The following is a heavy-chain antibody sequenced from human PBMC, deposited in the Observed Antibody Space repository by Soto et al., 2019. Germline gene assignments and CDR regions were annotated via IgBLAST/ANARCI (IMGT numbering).Heavy chain of an antibody. Sequence: QLQLQESGPGLVKPSETLSLTCTVSGGSISSSSYYWGWIRQPPGKGLEWIGSIYYSGNTYYNPSLKSRVTISGDTSKNQFSLKLSAVTAADTAVYYCARSYDGSYYYYGMDVWGQGTTVTVSS. CDR1: GGSISSSSYY. CDR2: IYYSGNT. CDR3: ARSYDGSYYYYGMDV. J-gene: IGHJ6*02. V-gene: IGHV4-39*01. D-gene: IGHD3-22*01.